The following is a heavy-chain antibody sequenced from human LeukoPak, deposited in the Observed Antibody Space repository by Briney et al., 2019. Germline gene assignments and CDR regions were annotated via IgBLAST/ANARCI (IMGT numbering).Heavy chain of an antibody. V-gene: IGHV3-48*04. CDR3: ARDLSGGSNY. CDR1: GFSFSSYS. D-gene: IGHD2-2*01. Sequence: PGGSLRLSCAASGFSFSSYSMNWVRQAPGKGLEWLSYISTSSSPIYYADSVKGRFTISRDNAKNSLYLQMNSLRAEDTAVYYCARDLSGGSNYWGQGTLVTVSS. J-gene: IGHJ4*02. CDR2: ISTSSSPI.